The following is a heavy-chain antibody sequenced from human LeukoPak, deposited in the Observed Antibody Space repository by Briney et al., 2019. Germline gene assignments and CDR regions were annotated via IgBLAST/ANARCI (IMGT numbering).Heavy chain of an antibody. CDR2: IYYTGVT. J-gene: IGHJ1*01. CDR3: VRGERCGGDCSSRQQ. CDR1: GGPLTISY. V-gene: IGHV4-59*13. Sequence: SETLSLTCTVSGGPLTISYWSWIRQPPGRGLVWVGYIYYTGVTNYHPSLAGRVSMSLDMSKNLISLNLDSVTAADTAVYYCVRGERCGGDCSSRQQWGQGTLVTVSS. D-gene: IGHD2-21*02.